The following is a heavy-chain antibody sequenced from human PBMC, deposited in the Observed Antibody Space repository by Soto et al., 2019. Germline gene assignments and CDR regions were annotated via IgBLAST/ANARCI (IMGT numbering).Heavy chain of an antibody. CDR3: ARGNGRYDDFWSGYLPYGMEV. Sequence: GASVKVSCKASGYTFTSYDINWVRQATLQVLEWMVCMNPNSGNTGYAQKFQGRVTMTRNTSISTAYMELSSLRSEDTAVYYCARGNGRYDDFWSGYLPYGMEVWDQGTTVTVSS. D-gene: IGHD3-3*01. CDR1: GYTFTSYD. CDR2: MNPNSGNT. V-gene: IGHV1-8*01. J-gene: IGHJ6*02.